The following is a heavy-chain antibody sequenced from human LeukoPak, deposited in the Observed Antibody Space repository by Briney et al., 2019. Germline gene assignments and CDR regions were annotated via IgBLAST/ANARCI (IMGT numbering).Heavy chain of an antibody. CDR2: IIPIFGTA. CDR1: GYTFTSYY. CDR3: ARDSEY. J-gene: IGHJ4*02. V-gene: IGHV1-69*13. Sequence: VKVSCKASGYTFTSYYMHWVRQAPGQGLEWMGGIIPIFGTANYAQKFQGRVTITTDESTSTAYMELSSLRSEDTAVYYCARDSEYWGQGTLVTVSS.